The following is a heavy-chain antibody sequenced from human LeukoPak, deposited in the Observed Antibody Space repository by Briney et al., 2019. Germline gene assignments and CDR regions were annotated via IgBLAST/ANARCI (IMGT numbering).Heavy chain of an antibody. CDR2: IYSGGST. D-gene: IGHD3-10*01. J-gene: IGHJ4*02. CDR3: AREGYYGSGSPPSLYFDY. Sequence: HPGGSLRLSCAASGFTVSSNYMSWVRQAPGKGLEWVSVIYSGGSTYYADSVKGRFTISRDNSRSTLYLQMNSLRPEDTAIYYCAREGYYGSGSPPSLYFDYWGQGTLVTVSS. CDR1: GFTVSSNY. V-gene: IGHV3-53*05.